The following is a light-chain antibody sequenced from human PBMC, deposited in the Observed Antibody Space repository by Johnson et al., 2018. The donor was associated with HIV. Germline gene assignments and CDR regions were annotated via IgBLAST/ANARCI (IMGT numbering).Light chain of an antibody. CDR1: SSNIGNNY. V-gene: IGLV1-51*02. CDR3: GSWDSSLSAYV. Sequence: QPVLTQPPSVSAAPGQRVTISCSGSSSNIGNNYVSWYQQLPGTAPKLLIYENNKRPSGIPDRFSGSKSGTSGTLGITGLQTGDEADYYCGSWDSSLSAYVFGTGTKVTVL. CDR2: ENN. J-gene: IGLJ1*01.